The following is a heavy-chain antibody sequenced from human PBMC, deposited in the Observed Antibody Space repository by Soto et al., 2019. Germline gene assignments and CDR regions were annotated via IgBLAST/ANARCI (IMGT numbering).Heavy chain of an antibody. J-gene: IGHJ4*02. CDR2: IYHSGST. D-gene: IGHD4-17*01. CDR3: ARGETTVSYYFDY. V-gene: IGHV4-30-2*01. Sequence: PSETLSLTCAVSGGSISSGGYSWSWIRQPPGKGLEWIGYIYHSGSTYYNPSLKSRVSISVDRSKNQFSLKLSSVTAADTAVYYCARGETTVSYYFDYWGQGTLVTVSS. CDR1: GGSISSGGYS.